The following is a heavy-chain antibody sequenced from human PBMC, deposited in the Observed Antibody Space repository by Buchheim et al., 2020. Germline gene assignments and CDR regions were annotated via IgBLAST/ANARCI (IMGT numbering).Heavy chain of an antibody. CDR2: INHSGST. D-gene: IGHD6-6*01. CDR3: ARVGSIAARLRSFYYYGMDG. V-gene: IGHV4-34*01. CDR1: GGSFSGYY. J-gene: IGHJ6*02. Sequence: QVQLQQWGAGLLKPSETLSLTCAVYGGSFSGYYWSWIRQPPGKGLEWIGEINHSGSTNHNPSLKSRVTISVDTSKNQFSLKLSSVTAADTAVYYCARVGSIAARLRSFYYYGMDGWGQGTT.